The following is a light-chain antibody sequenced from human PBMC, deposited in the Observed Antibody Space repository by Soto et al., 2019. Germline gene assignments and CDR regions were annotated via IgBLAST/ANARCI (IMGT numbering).Light chain of an antibody. CDR3: QSYDSSLSGVV. CDR1: SSNIGAGHD. Sequence: QSVLTQPPSVSGAPGQRVTISCTGSSSNIGAGHDVHWYQQLPGTAPKLLIYGNSNRPSGVPDRFSGSKSGTSASLAITGLQAEDEADYYSQSYDSSLSGVVFGRGTKLTVL. J-gene: IGLJ2*01. V-gene: IGLV1-40*01. CDR2: GNS.